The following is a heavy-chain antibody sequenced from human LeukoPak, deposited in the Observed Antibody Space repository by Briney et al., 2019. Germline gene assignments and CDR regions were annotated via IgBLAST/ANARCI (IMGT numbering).Heavy chain of an antibody. CDR3: ARLYSSGYFDY. Sequence: SETLSLTCTVSGGSIGSSSYDWGWIRQPPGKGLEWIGSIYYSGSTYYNPSLKSRVTISVDTSKNQFSLNLSSVTAADTAVYYCARLYSSGYFDYWGQGTLVTVSS. J-gene: IGHJ4*02. D-gene: IGHD2-21*01. CDR2: IYYSGST. V-gene: IGHV4-39*01. CDR1: GGSIGSSSYD.